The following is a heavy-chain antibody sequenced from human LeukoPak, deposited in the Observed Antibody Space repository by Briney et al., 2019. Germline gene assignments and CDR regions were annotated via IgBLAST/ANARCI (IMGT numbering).Heavy chain of an antibody. CDR2: INHSGST. V-gene: IGHV4-34*01. J-gene: IGHJ6*02. Sequence: SETLSLTCVVYGGSFGGYYWSWIRQPPGKGLEWIGEINHSGSTNYNPSLKSRVTISVDTSKNQFSLKLSSVTAADTAVYYCARGSNVVVVAATVVYYYGMDVWGQGTTVTVSS. D-gene: IGHD2-15*01. CDR1: GGSFGGYY. CDR3: ARGSNVVVVAATVVYYYGMDV.